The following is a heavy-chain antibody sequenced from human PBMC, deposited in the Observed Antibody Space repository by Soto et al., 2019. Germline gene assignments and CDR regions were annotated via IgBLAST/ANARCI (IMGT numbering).Heavy chain of an antibody. CDR2: IIPIFGTA. J-gene: IGHJ6*02. Sequence: QVQLVQSGAEVKKPGSSVKVSCKASGGTFSSCAISWVRQAPGQGLEWMGGIIPIFGTANYAQKFQGRVTITADESTSTAYMELSSLRSEYTAVYYCARDNRGFGVVPYYYYYGMDVWGQGTTVTVSS. D-gene: IGHD3-3*01. CDR1: GGTFSSCA. CDR3: ARDNRGFGVVPYYYYYGMDV. V-gene: IGHV1-69*01.